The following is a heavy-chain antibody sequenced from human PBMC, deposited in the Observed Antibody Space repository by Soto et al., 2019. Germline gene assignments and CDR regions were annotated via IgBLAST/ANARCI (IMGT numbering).Heavy chain of an antibody. CDR2: ISGSGGST. J-gene: IGHJ4*02. D-gene: IGHD3-9*01. CDR3: AKDYDILTGDYSGPEVY. CDR1: EFTFSSYA. V-gene: IGHV3-23*01. Sequence: EVQLLESGGGLVQPGGSLRLYCAASEFTFSSYAMSWVRQAPGKGLEWVSAISGSGGSTYYADSVKGRFTISRDNSKNTLYLHMNSLRAEDTAVYYCAKDYDILTGDYSGPEVYWGQGTLVTVSS.